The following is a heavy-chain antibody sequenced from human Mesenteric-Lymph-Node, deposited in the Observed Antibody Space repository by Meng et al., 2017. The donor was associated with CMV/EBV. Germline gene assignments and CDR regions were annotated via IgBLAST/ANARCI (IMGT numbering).Heavy chain of an antibody. J-gene: IGHJ4*02. Sequence: TFRTYALSWVRQAPGQGLEWMGGLIPVFETANYAQKFQGRATITADESTNTTYMELSSLRSEDTAIYYCARDRSPRAVVSEGKFNFWGQGTLVTVSS. CDR1: TFRTYA. V-gene: IGHV1-69*01. CDR2: LIPVFETA. D-gene: IGHD2-15*01. CDR3: ARDRSPRAVVSEGKFNF.